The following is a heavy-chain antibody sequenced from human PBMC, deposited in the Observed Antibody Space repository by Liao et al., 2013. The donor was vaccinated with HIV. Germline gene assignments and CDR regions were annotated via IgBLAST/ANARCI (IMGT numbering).Heavy chain of an antibody. D-gene: IGHD6-19*01. J-gene: IGHJ4*02. CDR3: ARVSDSSGSGGFDY. V-gene: IGHV4-34*01. CDR1: GGSFSGYY. CDR2: INHSGST. Sequence: QVQLQQWGAGLLKPSETLSLTCAVYGGSFSGYYWSWIRQPPGKGLEWIGEINHSGSTNYNPSLKSRVTISVDTSKNQFSLKLSSVTAADTAVYYCARVSDSSGSGGFDYWGQGTLVTVSS.